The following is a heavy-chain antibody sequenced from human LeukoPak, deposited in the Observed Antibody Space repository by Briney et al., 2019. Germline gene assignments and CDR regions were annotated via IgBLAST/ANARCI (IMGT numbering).Heavy chain of an antibody. CDR1: GYTFTAYY. CDR2: IYPKSGGT. J-gene: IGHJ4*02. CDR3: ARLQGNCSSTSCFDY. V-gene: IGHV1-2*06. D-gene: IGHD2-2*01. Sequence: ASVKVSCKASGYTFTAYYMHRVRQAPGQGLEWMGRIYPKSGGTAYAQKFQGRVTMTRDTSISTAYMELSRLRSDDTAVYYCARLQGNCSSTSCFDYWGQGTLVTVSS.